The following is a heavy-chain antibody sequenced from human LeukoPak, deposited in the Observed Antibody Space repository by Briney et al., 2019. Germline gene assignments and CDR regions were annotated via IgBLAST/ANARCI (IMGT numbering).Heavy chain of an antibody. D-gene: IGHD5-18*01. J-gene: IGHJ4*02. CDR3: AREVDTAMAWGYLDY. CDR2: ISSSSSYT. V-gene: IGHV3-11*06. Sequence: GGSLRLSCAASGFTFSDYYMSWIRQAPGKGLEWVSYISSSSSYTNYADSVKGRFTTSRDNAKNSLYLQMNSLRAEDTAVYYCAREVDTAMAWGYLDYWGQGTLVTVSS. CDR1: GFTFSDYY.